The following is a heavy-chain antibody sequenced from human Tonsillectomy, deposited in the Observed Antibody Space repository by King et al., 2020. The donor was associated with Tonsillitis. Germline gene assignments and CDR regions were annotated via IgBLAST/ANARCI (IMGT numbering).Heavy chain of an antibody. D-gene: IGHD5-24*01. CDR2: IIPILGIA. J-gene: IGHJ6*02. CDR3: ARGAGYNSIYYGMDV. CDR1: GGTFSSYA. Sequence: VQLVESGAEVKKPGSSVKVSCKASGGTFSSYAISWVRQAPGQGLEWMGRIIPILGIANYAQKFQGRVTITADKSTSTAYMELSSLRSEDTAVYYCARGAGYNSIYYGMDVWGQGTTATVS. V-gene: IGHV1-69*09.